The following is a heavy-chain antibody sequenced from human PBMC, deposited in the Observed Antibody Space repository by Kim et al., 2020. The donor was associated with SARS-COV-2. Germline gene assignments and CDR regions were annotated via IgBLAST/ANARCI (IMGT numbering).Heavy chain of an antibody. V-gene: IGHV3-23*01. Sequence: GGSLRLSCAASGFRFSSYAMSWVRQAPGKGLEWVSGISGSGSNTDYADSVKGRFTISRDNSMHTVYLQMNSLRVEDTALYYCVKTYGGSRDGWFDPWGQGTPVTVSS. CDR1: GFRFSSYA. CDR3: VKTYGGSRDGWFDP. J-gene: IGHJ5*02. CDR2: ISGSGSNT. D-gene: IGHD4-17*01.